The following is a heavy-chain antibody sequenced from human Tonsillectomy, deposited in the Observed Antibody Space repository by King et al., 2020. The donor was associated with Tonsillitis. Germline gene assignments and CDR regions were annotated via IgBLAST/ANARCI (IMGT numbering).Heavy chain of an antibody. CDR2: IYYSGST. D-gene: IGHD3-16*02. CDR3: ARGTTNDYVWGSYLELFDY. CDR1: GGSISSYY. Sequence: QLQESGPGLVKPSETLSLTCTVSGGSISSYYWSWIRPPPGKGLEWIGYIYYSGSTNYNPSLKSRVTISVDTSKNQFSLKLSSVTAADTAVYYCARGTTNDYVWGSYLELFDYWGQGTLVTVSS. V-gene: IGHV4-59*08. J-gene: IGHJ4*02.